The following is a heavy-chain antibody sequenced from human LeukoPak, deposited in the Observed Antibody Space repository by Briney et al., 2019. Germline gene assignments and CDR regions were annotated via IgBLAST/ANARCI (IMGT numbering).Heavy chain of an antibody. CDR1: GGSISSSSYY. Sequence: PLETLSLTCTVSGGSISSSSYYWGWIRQPPGQGLEWIGSIYYSGSTYYNPSLKSRVTISVDTSKNQFSLKLSSVTAADTAVYYCARLTPELVTIDYWGQGTLVTVSS. CDR3: ARLTPELVTIDY. V-gene: IGHV4-39*01. CDR2: IYYSGST. D-gene: IGHD6-13*01. J-gene: IGHJ4*02.